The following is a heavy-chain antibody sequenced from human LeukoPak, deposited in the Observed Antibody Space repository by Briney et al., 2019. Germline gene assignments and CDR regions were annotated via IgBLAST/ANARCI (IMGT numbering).Heavy chain of an antibody. D-gene: IGHD3-22*01. CDR1: GYTFTSYG. J-gene: IGHJ1*01. V-gene: IGHV1-18*01. CDR2: ISAYNGNT. Sequence: ASVKVSCKASGYTFTSYGISWVRQAPGQGLEWMGWISAYNGNTNYAQKLQGRVTMTTDTSTSTAYMELRSLRSDDTAVYYCARDHGDYDSSGYYPRYFQHWGQGTLVTVSS. CDR3: ARDHGDYDSSGYYPRYFQH.